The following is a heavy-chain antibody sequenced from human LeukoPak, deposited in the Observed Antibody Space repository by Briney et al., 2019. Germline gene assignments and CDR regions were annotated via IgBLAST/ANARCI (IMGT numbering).Heavy chain of an antibody. CDR2: IFAGGST. J-gene: IGHJ4*02. CDR3: ARGDSEH. Sequence: GGSLRLSCAASGFSVGTNFVSWVRQAPGRGLEWVSIIFAGGSTYYADSVKGRFTTSRDNSRNTAYLQMNSLRAEDTAVYYCARGDSEHWGQGTLVTVSS. V-gene: IGHV3-66*01. CDR1: GFSVGTNF.